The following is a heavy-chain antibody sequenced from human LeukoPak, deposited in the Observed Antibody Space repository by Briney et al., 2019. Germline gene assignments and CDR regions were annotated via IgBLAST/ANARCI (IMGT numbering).Heavy chain of an antibody. V-gene: IGHV1-8*01. CDR1: GYTFTSYD. Sequence: GASVKVSCKASGYTFTSYDINWVRQATGQGLEWMGWMNPNSGNTSYAQKFQGRVTMTRDTSTSTVYMELSSLRSEDTAVYYCARVRYASGSYSSWFDPWGQGTLVTVSS. CDR3: ARVRYASGSYSSWFDP. CDR2: MNPNSGNT. J-gene: IGHJ5*02. D-gene: IGHD3-10*01.